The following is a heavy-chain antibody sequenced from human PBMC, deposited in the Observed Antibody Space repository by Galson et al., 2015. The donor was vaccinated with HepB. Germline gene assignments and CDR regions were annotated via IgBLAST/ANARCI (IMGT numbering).Heavy chain of an antibody. D-gene: IGHD3-3*01. CDR2: ISYIGSRQTTVRT. CDR1: GFPFSGYA. Sequence: SLRLSCAALGFPFSGYAMSWVRQAPGKGLEWVSGISYIGSRQTTVRTYYAGSVKGSFTISRDISKNILYLQMNTLRVENTAVYFCAGEERCLRYLDPNYYYGMDVWGQGTTVTVSS. CDR3: AGEERCLRYLDPNYYYGMDV. J-gene: IGHJ6*02. V-gene: IGHV3-23*01.